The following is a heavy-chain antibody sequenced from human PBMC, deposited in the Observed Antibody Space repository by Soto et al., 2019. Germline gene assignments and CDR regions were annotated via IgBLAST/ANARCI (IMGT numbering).Heavy chain of an antibody. V-gene: IGHV1-69*01. CDR3: ARLSLIAARPGWYFDL. Sequence: QVQLVQSGAEVKKPGSSVKVSCKASGGTFSSYAISWVRQAPGQGLEWMGGIIPIFGTANYAQKFQGRVTITADESTSTAYRELSSLRSEDTAVYYCARLSLIAARPGWYFDLWGRGTLVTVSS. CDR1: GGTFSSYA. D-gene: IGHD6-6*01. J-gene: IGHJ2*01. CDR2: IIPIFGTA.